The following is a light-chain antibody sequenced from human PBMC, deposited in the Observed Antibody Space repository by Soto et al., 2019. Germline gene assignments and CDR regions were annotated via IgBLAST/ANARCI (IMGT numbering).Light chain of an antibody. J-gene: IGLJ3*02. Sequence: QSALTQPASVSGSPGQSITLSCTRASSGVENYNLVSWYQHHPGKAPKLIIYEGSQRPSGVSDRFSGSKSGNTASLTISGLQAEDEADYYCSSYAGRVVFGGGTKLTVL. CDR1: SSGVENYNL. CDR2: EGS. V-gene: IGLV2-23*01. CDR3: SSYAGRVV.